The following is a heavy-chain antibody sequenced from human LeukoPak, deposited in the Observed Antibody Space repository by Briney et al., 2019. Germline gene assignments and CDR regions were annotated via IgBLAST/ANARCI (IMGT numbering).Heavy chain of an antibody. D-gene: IGHD3-22*01. V-gene: IGHV3-21*01. J-gene: IGHJ4*02. CDR1: GFTFSSYS. Sequence: GGSLRLSCAASGFTFSSYSMNWVRQAPGKGLEWVSSIISSSSYIYYADSVKGRFTISRDNAKNSLYLQMNSLRAEDTAVYYCARLPGSGYYSGNYWGQGTLVTVSS. CDR2: IISSSSYI. CDR3: ARLPGSGYYSGNY.